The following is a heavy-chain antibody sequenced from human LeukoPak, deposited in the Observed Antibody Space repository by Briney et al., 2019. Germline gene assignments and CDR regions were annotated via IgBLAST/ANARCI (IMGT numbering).Heavy chain of an antibody. Sequence: PSETLSLTCTVSGGSISSYYWSWIRQPPGKGLEWIGYIYYSGSTNYNPSLKSRVTISVDTSKNQFSLKLSSVTAADTAVYYCARGFWNDVWFDYWGQGTLVTVSS. CDR2: IYYSGST. V-gene: IGHV4-59*01. CDR3: ARGFWNDVWFDY. J-gene: IGHJ4*02. D-gene: IGHD1-1*01. CDR1: GGSISSYY.